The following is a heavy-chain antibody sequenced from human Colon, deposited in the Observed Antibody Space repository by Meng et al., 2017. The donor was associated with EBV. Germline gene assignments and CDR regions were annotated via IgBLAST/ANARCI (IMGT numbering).Heavy chain of an antibody. CDR1: GGSISSGDYY. CDR3: ARDRGGLGAFDY. J-gene: IGHJ4*02. Sequence: GQLQWSGPGPVKPSPALSLTCTVSGGSISSGDYYWSWIRQPPGKGLEWIGYIYYSGSTYYNPSLKSRVTISVDTSKNQFSLKLSSVTAADTAVYYCARDRGGLGAFDYWGQGTLVTVSS. CDR2: IYYSGST. D-gene: IGHD5-12*01. V-gene: IGHV4-30-4*01.